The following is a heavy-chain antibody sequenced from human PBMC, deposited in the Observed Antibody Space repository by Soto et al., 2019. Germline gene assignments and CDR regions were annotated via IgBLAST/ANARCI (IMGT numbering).Heavy chain of an antibody. CDR3: TRNIGITMVRGVIPYYYYGMDV. J-gene: IGHJ6*02. CDR2: IRSKANSYAT. Sequence: PGGSLKLSCAASGFTFSGYTMQWFRQASVKVLEWGALIRSKANSYATAYAASVKGRFTISRDDSKNTAYLQMNSLKTEDTAVYYCTRNIGITMVRGVIPYYYYGMDVWGQGTTVTVSS. V-gene: IGHV3-73*01. CDR1: GFTFSGYT. D-gene: IGHD3-10*01.